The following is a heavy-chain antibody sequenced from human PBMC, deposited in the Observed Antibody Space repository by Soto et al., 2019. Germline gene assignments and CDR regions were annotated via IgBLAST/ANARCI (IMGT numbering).Heavy chain of an antibody. CDR1: GYIFTGYY. CDR2: INPSGGST. V-gene: IGHV1-46*01. CDR3: ARDSQETYYDFWSGEYDI. D-gene: IGHD3-3*01. Sequence: GASVKVSCKASGYIFTGYYMHWVRQAPGQGLEWMGIINPSGGSTSYAQKFQGRVTMTRDTSTSTVYMELSSLRSEDTAVYYCARDSQETYYDFWSGEYDIWVQGTMVTVSS. J-gene: IGHJ3*02.